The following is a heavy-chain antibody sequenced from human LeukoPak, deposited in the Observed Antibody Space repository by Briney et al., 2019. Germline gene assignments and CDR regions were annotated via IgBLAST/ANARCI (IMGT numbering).Heavy chain of an antibody. J-gene: IGHJ4*02. D-gene: IGHD5-18*01. CDR3: AHRHLIGYTYDF. Sequence: SGPTLVKPTQTLTLTCTFSGFSLTSDRAGVGWIRQPPGKALEWLALIYGNGDERYSPSLRSRLTITKATSKNQVVLTMTNMDPVDTATYFCAHRHLIGYTYDFWGQGTLVTVSS. V-gene: IGHV2-5*01. CDR1: GFSLTSDRAG. CDR2: IYGNGDE.